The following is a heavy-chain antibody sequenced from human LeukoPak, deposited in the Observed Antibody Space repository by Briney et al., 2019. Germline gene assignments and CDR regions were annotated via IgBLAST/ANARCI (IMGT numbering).Heavy chain of an antibody. CDR2: IYTSGST. J-gene: IGHJ4*02. V-gene: IGHV4-61*02. CDR1: GGSISSGSYY. D-gene: IGHD1-26*01. CDR3: ARGPGGSYHFDY. Sequence: SETLSLTCTVSGGSISSGSYYWSWIRQPAGKGLEWIGRIYTSGSTNYNPSLKSRVTISVDTSKNQFSLKLSSVTAADTAVYYCARGPGGSYHFDYWGQGTLVAVSS.